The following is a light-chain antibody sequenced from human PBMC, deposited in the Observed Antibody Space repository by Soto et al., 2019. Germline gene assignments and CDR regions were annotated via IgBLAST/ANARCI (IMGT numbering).Light chain of an antibody. J-gene: IGKJ1*01. CDR1: QGIRND. V-gene: IGKV1-6*01. CDR2: AAS. CDR3: LQDYNFPWT. Sequence: AIQMTQSPSSLSASLGDRVTITCRASQGIRNDLGWYQQKPGNAPRLLIYAASTLQSGVPSRFSGSGSGTDFTLTISSLQSEDFATYYCLQDYNFPWTFGQGTKVEIK.